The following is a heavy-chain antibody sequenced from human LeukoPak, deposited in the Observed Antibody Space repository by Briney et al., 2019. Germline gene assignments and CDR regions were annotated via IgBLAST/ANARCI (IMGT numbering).Heavy chain of an antibody. J-gene: IGHJ4*02. CDR1: GYRFDNSW. CDR2: IYPGDSDT. Sequence: GESLKISCKGSGYRFDNSWIGWVRQMPGKGLEWMGIIYPGDSDTRNSPSFQGQVTISADKSISTAYLQWNSLKASDTAMYYCARHLQLWLEGIDYWGQGTLVTVSS. CDR3: ARHLQLWLEGIDY. V-gene: IGHV5-51*01. D-gene: IGHD5-18*01.